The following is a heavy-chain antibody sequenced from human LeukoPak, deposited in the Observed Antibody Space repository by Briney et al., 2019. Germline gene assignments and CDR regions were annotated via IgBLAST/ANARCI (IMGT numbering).Heavy chain of an antibody. Sequence: GASVKVSCKASGYAFTSYDINWVRQATGQGLEWMGRMNPNSGNTGYAQNFLGRVTMTRNTSINTAYMELSSLRSEDTAVYYCARGYCSGGSCLRWKNPYPFDYWGQGTLVTVSS. CDR3: ARGYCSGGSCLRWKNPYPFDY. J-gene: IGHJ4*02. V-gene: IGHV1-8*01. CDR2: MNPNSGNT. CDR1: GYAFTSYD. D-gene: IGHD2-15*01.